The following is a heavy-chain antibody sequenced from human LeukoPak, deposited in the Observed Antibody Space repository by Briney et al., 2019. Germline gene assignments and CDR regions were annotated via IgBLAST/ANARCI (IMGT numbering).Heavy chain of an antibody. CDR1: GGSIRSYY. V-gene: IGHV4-59*01. CDR2: IYHSGST. D-gene: IGHD2-21*02. Sequence: PSETLSLTCTVSGGSIRSYYWSWIRQPPGKGLEWIGYIYHSGSTNYNPSLKSRVTISVDTSKNQFSLKVSSVTAADTAVYYCVRSGDYGGVGYFDYWGQGTLVTVSS. CDR3: VRSGDYGGVGYFDY. J-gene: IGHJ4*02.